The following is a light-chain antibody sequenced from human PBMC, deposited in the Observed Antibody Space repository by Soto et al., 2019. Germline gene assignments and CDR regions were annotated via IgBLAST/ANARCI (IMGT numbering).Light chain of an antibody. CDR3: QDYSTDSRT. CDR2: KAS. V-gene: IGKV1-5*03. CDR1: QSISSW. J-gene: IGKJ1*01. Sequence: DIRMTQSPSTLSASVGDRVTITCRASQSISSWLAWYQQKPGKAPKPLIYKASTLESGVPSRFSGSGSGTEFTLTISSLQPDDFATYYCQDYSTDSRTFGQGTKVDI.